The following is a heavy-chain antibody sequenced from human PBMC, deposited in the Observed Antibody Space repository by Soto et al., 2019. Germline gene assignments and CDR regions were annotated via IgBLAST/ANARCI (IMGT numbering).Heavy chain of an antibody. J-gene: IGHJ4*02. Sequence: LRLSCAASGFTFNIYGMHWVRQAPDKGLEWVALISYDGSNQYYADSVKGRFTISRDNSKNTLFLQMNSLRADDTAVYYCAKDQASGQGSFDSWGQGILVTVS. CDR2: ISYDGSNQ. CDR3: AKDQASGQGSFDS. V-gene: IGHV3-30*18. CDR1: GFTFNIYG.